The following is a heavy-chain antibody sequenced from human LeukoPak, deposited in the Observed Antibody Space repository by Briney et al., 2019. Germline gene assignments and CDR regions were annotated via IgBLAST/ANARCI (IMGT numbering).Heavy chain of an antibody. CDR1: GYSISGGYY. D-gene: IGHD6-13*01. CDR3: ARVYSSSWYYFEY. V-gene: IGHV4-38-2*01. J-gene: IGHJ4*02. Sequence: SETLSLTCAVSGYSISGGYYWGWIRQPPGKGLEWIGRIYQSGSTYYNPSLKSRVTISVDTSKNQFSLKLSSVTAADTAVYYCARVYSSSWYYFEYWGQGTLVTVSS. CDR2: IYQSGST.